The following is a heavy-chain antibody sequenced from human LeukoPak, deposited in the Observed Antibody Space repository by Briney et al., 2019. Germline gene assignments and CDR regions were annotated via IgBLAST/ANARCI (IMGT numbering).Heavy chain of an antibody. CDR2: IYHSGSA. V-gene: IGHV4-30-2*01. D-gene: IGHD5-24*01. J-gene: IGHJ3*02. Sequence: SETLSLTCTVSGGSISSGGYYWSWIRQPPGKGLEWIGYIYHSGSAYYNPSLKSRVTISVDRSKNQFSLKLSSVTAADTAVYYCARRVPETAEDAFGIWGQGTMVTVSS. CDR3: ARRVPETAEDAFGI. CDR1: GGSISSGGYY.